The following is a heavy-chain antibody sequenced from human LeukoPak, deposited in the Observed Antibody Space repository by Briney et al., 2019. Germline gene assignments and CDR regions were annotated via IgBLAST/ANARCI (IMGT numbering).Heavy chain of an antibody. Sequence: GGSLRLSCAASGFTFSNAWMSWVRQAPGKGLEWVGRIKSKTDGGTTDYAAPVKGRFTISRDDSKNTLYLQMNSLKTEDTAVYYCTTKVLRYFDWLPHDDYWGQGTLVTVSS. CDR1: GFTFSNAW. J-gene: IGHJ4*02. CDR2: IKSKTDGGTT. CDR3: TTKVLRYFDWLPHDDY. D-gene: IGHD3-9*01. V-gene: IGHV3-15*01.